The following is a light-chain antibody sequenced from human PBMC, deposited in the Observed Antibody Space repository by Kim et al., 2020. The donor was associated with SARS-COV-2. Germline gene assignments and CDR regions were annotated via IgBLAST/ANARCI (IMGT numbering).Light chain of an antibody. CDR1: SLRSYY. V-gene: IGLV3-19*01. Sequence: SSELTQDPAVSVALGQTVRITCQGDSLRSYYASWYQQKPGQAPVLVIYGKNNRSSGIPDRFSGSSSGNTASLTITGAQAEDEADYYCNSRDSSGNLVVFGVGTQLTVL. J-gene: IGLJ2*01. CDR3: NSRDSSGNLVV. CDR2: GKN.